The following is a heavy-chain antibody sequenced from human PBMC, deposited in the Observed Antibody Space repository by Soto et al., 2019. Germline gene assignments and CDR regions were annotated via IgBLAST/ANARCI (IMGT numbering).Heavy chain of an antibody. J-gene: IGHJ3*02. Sequence: ASVKVSCKASGGTFSSYTISWVRQAPGQGLEWMGRIIPILGIANYAQKFQGRVTITADKSTSTAYMELSSLRSEDTAVYYCARDSGNESGAFDIWGQGTMVTVSS. CDR3: ARDSGNESGAFDI. CDR1: GGTFSSYT. D-gene: IGHD3-10*01. CDR2: IIPILGIA. V-gene: IGHV1-69*04.